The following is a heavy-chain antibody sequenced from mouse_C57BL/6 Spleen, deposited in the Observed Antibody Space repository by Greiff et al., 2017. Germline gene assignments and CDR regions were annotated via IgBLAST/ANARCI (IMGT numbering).Heavy chain of an antibody. CDR3: TMWYGYTHYYVMDY. CDR1: GFNIKDYY. J-gene: IGHJ4*01. D-gene: IGHD2-2*01. V-gene: IGHV14-1*01. Sequence: EVQLQQSGAELVRPGASVKLSCTASGFNIKDYYMHWVKQRPEQGLEWIGRIDPEDGDTEYAPKFQGKATMTADTSSNTAYLPRSSLTSEDTAVYYCTMWYGYTHYYVMDYWGQGTSLTASS. CDR2: IDPEDGDT.